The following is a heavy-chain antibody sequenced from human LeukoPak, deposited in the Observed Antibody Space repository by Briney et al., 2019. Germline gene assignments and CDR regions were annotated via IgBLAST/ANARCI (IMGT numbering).Heavy chain of an antibody. CDR1: GGSISSGGYY. CDR2: IYYSGST. J-gene: IGHJ5*02. V-gene: IGHV4-31*03. CDR3: ARDESSSWFNWFDP. Sequence: SETLSLTCTVSGGSISSGGYYWSWIRQHPGKGLEWIGYIYYSGSTYYNPSLKSRVTISVDTSKNQFSLKLSSVTAADTAVYYCARDESSSWFNWFDPWGQGTLVTVSS. D-gene: IGHD6-13*01.